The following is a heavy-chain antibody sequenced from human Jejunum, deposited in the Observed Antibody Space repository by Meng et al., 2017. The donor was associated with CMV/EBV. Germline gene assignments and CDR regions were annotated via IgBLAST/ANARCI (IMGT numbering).Heavy chain of an antibody. CDR3: GRVNGDYYYAMDV. V-gene: IGHV4-59*01. CDR1: GGPINDDY. Sequence: VAGGPINDDYWSWIRQSPGKGLEWIGYIYYSGSTTYNPSLKSRVTISLDRSKNHFSLKVRSVTAADTAVYYCGRVNGDYYYAMDVWGQGTTVTVSS. CDR2: IYYSGST. D-gene: IGHD4-17*01. J-gene: IGHJ6*02.